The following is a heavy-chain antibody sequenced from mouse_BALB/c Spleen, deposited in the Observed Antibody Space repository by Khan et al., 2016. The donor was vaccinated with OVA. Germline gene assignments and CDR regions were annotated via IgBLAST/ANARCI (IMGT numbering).Heavy chain of an antibody. CDR3: AKVYHGRSFYFDY. CDR1: GFSLTTYG. V-gene: IGHV2-3*01. D-gene: IGHD1-1*01. J-gene: IGHJ2*01. Sequence: QVQLKESGPGLVAPSQSLSITCTVSGFSLTTYGVSWVRQPPGKGLERLGVIWGDGSTNYHSALISRLSISKDNLKSQVFLTLNSLQTDEAATYCCAKVYHGRSFYFDYWGQGSILTVSS. CDR2: IWGDGST.